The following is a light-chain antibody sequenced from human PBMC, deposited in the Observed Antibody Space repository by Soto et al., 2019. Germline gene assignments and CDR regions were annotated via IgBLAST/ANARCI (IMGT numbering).Light chain of an antibody. Sequence: EIVMTQSPATLSVSPGERSTPSCRASQSVNSTLAWYQQRPGQAPRVLIYAASTRATGIPARFSGSGSGTEFTLTISSLRSEDFAVYYCHQYNNWPQTFGQGTKVDI. CDR3: HQYNNWPQT. CDR1: QSVNST. J-gene: IGKJ1*01. CDR2: AAS. V-gene: IGKV3-15*01.